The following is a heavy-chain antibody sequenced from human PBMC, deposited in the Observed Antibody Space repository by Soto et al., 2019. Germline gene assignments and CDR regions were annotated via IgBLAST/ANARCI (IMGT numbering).Heavy chain of an antibody. CDR1: GGSISSYY. V-gene: IGHV4-59*01. CDR3: ARVKYYYDSSGYYHYYGMDV. CDR2: IYYSGST. D-gene: IGHD3-22*01. Sequence: SETLSLTCTVSGGSISSYYWSWIRPPPGKGLEWIGYIYYSGSTNYNPSLKSRVTISVDTSKNQFSLKLSSVTAADTAVYYCARVKYYYDSSGYYHYYGMDVWGQGTTVTVSS. J-gene: IGHJ6*02.